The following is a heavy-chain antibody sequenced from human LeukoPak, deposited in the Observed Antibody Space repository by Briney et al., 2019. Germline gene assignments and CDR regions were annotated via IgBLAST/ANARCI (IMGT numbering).Heavy chain of an antibody. J-gene: IGHJ4*02. D-gene: IGHD5-18*01. CDR3: SRESGYLYGYPFYY. CDR2: INPSGGST. CDR1: GYTFTSYY. Sequence: ASVKVSCTASGYTFTSYYMHWVRQAPGQGLEWMGIINPSGGSTSYAQKFQGRVTMTSGTSTSTSHMELSSLRSEDTAVYYCSRESGYLYGYPFYYWGQGTMVTGSS. V-gene: IGHV1-46*01.